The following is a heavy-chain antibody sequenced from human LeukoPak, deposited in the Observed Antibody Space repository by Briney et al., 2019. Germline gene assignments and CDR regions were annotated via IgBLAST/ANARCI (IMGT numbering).Heavy chain of an antibody. D-gene: IGHD5-12*01. J-gene: IGHJ4*02. CDR3: AREAGYDYYIDY. Sequence: GGSLRLSCAASGFSFSSFWMTWVRQAPGKGLEWVANIKEDGSEENYVASVKGRFTISRDNAKNSPYLQMNSLRAEDTAVYFCAREAGYDYYIDYWGQGTLVTVSS. CDR2: IKEDGSEE. V-gene: IGHV3-7*01. CDR1: GFSFSSFW.